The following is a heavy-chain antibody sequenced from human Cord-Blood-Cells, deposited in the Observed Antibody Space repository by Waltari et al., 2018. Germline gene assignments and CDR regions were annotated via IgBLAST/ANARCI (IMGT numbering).Heavy chain of an antibody. V-gene: IGHV4-39*01. CDR1: GGPIRSSSYY. CDR3: ARLSGYYYYYYMDV. Sequence: QLQLPESGPGLVKPSETLSLTCTVSGGPIRSSSYYLGWIRQPPGKGLEWIGSIYYSGSTYYNPSLKIRVTISVDTSKNQFSLKLSSVTAADTAVYYCARLSGYYYYYYMDVWGKGTTVTVSS. D-gene: IGHD1-26*01. CDR2: IYYSGST. J-gene: IGHJ6*03.